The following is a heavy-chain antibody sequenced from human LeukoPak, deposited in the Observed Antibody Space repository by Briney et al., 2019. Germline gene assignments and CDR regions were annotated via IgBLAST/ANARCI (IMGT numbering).Heavy chain of an antibody. V-gene: IGHV4-39*01. D-gene: IGHD3-22*01. J-gene: IGHJ4*02. CDR2: IYYSGST. Sequence: SETLSLTCTVSGGSISSSSYYWGWIRQPPGKGLEWIGSIYYSGSTYYNPSLKSRVTISVDTSKNQFSLKLSSVTAADTAVYYCARGVSGYYLDYWGQGTLVTVSS. CDR3: ARGVSGYYLDY. CDR1: GGSISSSSYY.